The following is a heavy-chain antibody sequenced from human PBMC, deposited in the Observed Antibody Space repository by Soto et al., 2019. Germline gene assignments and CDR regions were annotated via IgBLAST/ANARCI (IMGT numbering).Heavy chain of an antibody. V-gene: IGHV3-30-3*01. CDR3: AREECSSTSRCPGKGYYYYGMDV. CDR1: GFTFSSYA. CDR2: ISYDGSNK. J-gene: IGHJ6*02. D-gene: IGHD2-2*01. Sequence: GGSLRLSCAASGFTFSSYAMHWVRQAPGKGLEWVAVISYDGSNKYYADSVKGRFTISRDNSKNTLYLQMNSLRAEDTAVYYCAREECSSTSRCPGKGYYYYGMDVWGQGTTVTVSS.